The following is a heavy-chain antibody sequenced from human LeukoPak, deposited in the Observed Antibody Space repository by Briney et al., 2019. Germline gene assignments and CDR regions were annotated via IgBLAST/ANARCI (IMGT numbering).Heavy chain of an antibody. V-gene: IGHV3-74*01. J-gene: IGHJ4*02. CDR3: ARDRYDGESYIDY. Sequence: GGSLRLSCAASGFIFSSYWMHWVRQAPGKGLVWVSRINTDGSSTSYADSVKGRFTISRDNAKNTLYLQMNSLRAEDTAVYYCARDRYDGESYIDYWGQGTLVTVSS. CDR1: GFIFSSYW. D-gene: IGHD2-2*01. CDR2: INTDGSST.